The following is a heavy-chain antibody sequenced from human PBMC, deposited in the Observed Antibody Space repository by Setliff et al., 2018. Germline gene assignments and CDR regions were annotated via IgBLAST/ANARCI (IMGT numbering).Heavy chain of an antibody. Sequence: ETLSLTCAVYGGSFSGYYWTWIRQPPGKGLEWVSSISSSSSYIYYADSVKGRFTISRDNAKNSLYLQMNSLRAEDTAVYYCAKNPRPGITAGGNYMDVWGKGTTVTVSS. CDR1: GGSFSGYY. J-gene: IGHJ6*03. CDR2: ISSSSSYI. D-gene: IGHD6-13*01. V-gene: IGHV3-21*04. CDR3: AKNPRPGITAGGNYMDV.